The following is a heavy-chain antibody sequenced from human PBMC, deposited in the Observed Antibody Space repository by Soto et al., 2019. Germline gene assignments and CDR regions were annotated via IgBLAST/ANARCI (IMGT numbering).Heavy chain of an antibody. Sequence: EVQLVESGGGLVQPGGSLRLSCAASRFTVSSNYMSWVRQAPGKGLEWVSLIQSGGSTYYAGSVKGRFTISRANTKNTLVPQMNSMRADDTAVYFCARDYVHCSGGRCYGGPMDVWGKGTTVTVSS. CDR3: ARDYVHCSGGRCYGGPMDV. CDR1: RFTVSSNY. CDR2: IQSGGST. D-gene: IGHD2-15*01. V-gene: IGHV3-66*01. J-gene: IGHJ6*03.